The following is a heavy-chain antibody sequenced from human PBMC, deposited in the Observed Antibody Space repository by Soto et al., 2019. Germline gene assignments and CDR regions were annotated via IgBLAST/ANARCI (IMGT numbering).Heavy chain of an antibody. CDR3: AKDYYYGSGSYYFDY. Sequence: PGGSLRLSCAASGFTFSSYAMSWVRQAPGKGLEWVSAISGSGGSTYYADSVKGRFTISRDNSKNTLYLQMNSLRAEDTAVYYCAKDYYYGSGSYYFDYWGQGTLVTVSS. J-gene: IGHJ4*02. D-gene: IGHD3-10*01. CDR1: GFTFSSYA. CDR2: ISGSGGST. V-gene: IGHV3-23*01.